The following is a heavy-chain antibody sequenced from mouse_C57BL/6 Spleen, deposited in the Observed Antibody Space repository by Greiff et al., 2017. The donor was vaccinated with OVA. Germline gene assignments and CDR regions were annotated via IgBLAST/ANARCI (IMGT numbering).Heavy chain of an antibody. CDR1: GYTFTSYW. J-gene: IGHJ3*01. CDR2: IDPSDSET. CDR3: ARGHYGSSYGCAY. V-gene: IGHV1-52*01. Sequence: QVQLKQPGAELVRPGSSVKLSCKASGYTFTSYWMHWVKQRPIQGLEWIGNIDPSDSETHYNQKFKDKATLTVDKSSSTAYMQLSSLTSEDSAVYYCARGHYGSSYGCAYWGQGTLVTVSA. D-gene: IGHD1-1*01.